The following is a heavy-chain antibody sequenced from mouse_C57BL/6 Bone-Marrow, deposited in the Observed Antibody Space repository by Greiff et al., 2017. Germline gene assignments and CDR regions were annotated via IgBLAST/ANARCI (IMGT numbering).Heavy chain of an antibody. CDR2: ISDGGSYT. D-gene: IGHD1-1*01. V-gene: IGHV5-4*01. CDR1: GFTFSSYA. J-gene: IGHJ1*03. Sequence: EVQGVESGGGLVKPGGSLKLSCAASGFTFSSYAMSWVRQTPEKRLEWVATISDGGSYTYYPDNVKGRFTISRDNAKNNLYLQMSHLKSEDTAMYYCARDQDGSCYWYFDVWGTGTTVTVSS. CDR3: ARDQDGSCYWYFDV.